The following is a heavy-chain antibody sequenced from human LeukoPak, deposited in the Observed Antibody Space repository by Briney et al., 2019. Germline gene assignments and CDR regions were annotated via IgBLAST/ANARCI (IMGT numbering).Heavy chain of an antibody. CDR3: ARGTVVDYFDY. CDR1: GFTVSSNY. J-gene: IGHJ4*02. Sequence: PGGSLRLSCAVSGFTVSSNYMSWVRQAPGKGLEWVSVIYSGGSTYYADSVKGRFTISRDNSKNTLYLQMNSLRAEDTAVYYCARGTVVDYFDYWGQGTLVTVSS. D-gene: IGHD4-23*01. V-gene: IGHV3-53*01. CDR2: IYSGGST.